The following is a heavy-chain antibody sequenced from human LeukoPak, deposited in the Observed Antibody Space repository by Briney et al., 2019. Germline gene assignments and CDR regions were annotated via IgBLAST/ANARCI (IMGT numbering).Heavy chain of an antibody. CDR3: AKDKSSSGYWYYFDY. D-gene: IGHD3-22*01. CDR2: LSFDGSNK. J-gene: IGHJ4*02. CDR1: GLTFSSYG. V-gene: IGHV3-33*05. Sequence: PGRSLRLSCAASGLTFSSYGMHWVRQAPGKGLEWVAVLSFDGSNKYYADSVKGRFTISRDNYKNTLYLQMNSLRDEDTAVYYCAKDKSSSGYWYYFDYWGQGTLVTVSS.